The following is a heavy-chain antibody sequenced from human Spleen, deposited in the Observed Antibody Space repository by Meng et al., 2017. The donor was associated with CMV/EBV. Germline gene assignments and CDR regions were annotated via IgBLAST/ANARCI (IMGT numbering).Heavy chain of an antibody. Sequence: EGGASSGYYCSWIRQPPGKGLEGIGEINHSGSTNYNPSLKSRVTISVDTSKNQFSLKLSSVTAADTAVYYCARTYNWNYQTWYFDLWGRGTLVTVSS. CDR2: INHSGST. J-gene: IGHJ2*01. CDR1: GGASSGYY. V-gene: IGHV4-34*01. D-gene: IGHD1-7*01. CDR3: ARTYNWNYQTWYFDL.